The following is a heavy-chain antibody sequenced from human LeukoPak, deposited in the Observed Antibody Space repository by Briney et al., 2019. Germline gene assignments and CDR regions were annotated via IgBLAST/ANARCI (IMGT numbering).Heavy chain of an antibody. Sequence: SETLSLTCTVSGGSISSIIYYWGWIRQPPGKGLEWIGSIYYSGNTYYNPSLKSRVTISVDTSKNQFSLKLSSVTAADTAVYYCARRARGAKFGSGAFDIWGQGTMVTVSS. CDR1: GGSISSIIYY. V-gene: IGHV4-39*01. CDR2: IYYSGNT. CDR3: ARRARGAKFGSGAFDI. J-gene: IGHJ3*02. D-gene: IGHD3-10*01.